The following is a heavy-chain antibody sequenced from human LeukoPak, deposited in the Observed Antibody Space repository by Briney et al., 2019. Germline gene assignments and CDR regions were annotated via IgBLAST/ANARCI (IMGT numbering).Heavy chain of an antibody. CDR3: ARSGYSSSWLHRYYFDY. CDR1: GYTFTGYY. J-gene: IGHJ4*02. CDR2: INPNSGGT. Sequence: GASVKVSCKASGYTFTGYYMHWVRQAPGQGLEGMGWINPNSGGTNYAQKFQGRVTMTRDTSISTAYMELSRLRSDDTAVYYCARSGYSSSWLHRYYFDYWGQGTLVTVSS. D-gene: IGHD6-13*01. V-gene: IGHV1-2*02.